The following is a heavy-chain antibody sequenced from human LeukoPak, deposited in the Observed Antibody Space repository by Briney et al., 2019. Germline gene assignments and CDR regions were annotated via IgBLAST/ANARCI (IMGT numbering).Heavy chain of an antibody. V-gene: IGHV3-23*01. CDR2: ISRSGGNT. CDR1: GFTFSSYA. Sequence: PGGSLRLSCAASGFTFSSYAMTWVRQAPERGLEWVSSISRSGGNTYYADSVKGRFSLSRDTSSDTLYLQINSLRAEDTAVYYCARDVEVCKIGACYWTTFDCWGQGTLVTVSS. J-gene: IGHJ4*02. CDR3: ARDVEVCKIGACYWTTFDC. D-gene: IGHD2-21*02.